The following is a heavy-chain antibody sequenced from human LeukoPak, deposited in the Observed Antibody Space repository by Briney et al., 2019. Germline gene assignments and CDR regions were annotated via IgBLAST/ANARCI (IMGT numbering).Heavy chain of an antibody. D-gene: IGHD3-16*01. J-gene: IGHJ3*02. CDR1: GFTFSRFW. CDR3: ARDVEGGTFDI. CDR2: IDQSGGRN. Sequence: GGSLRLSCAASGFTFSRFWMNWVHQAPGRGLEWVANIDQSGGRNNYVDSVKGRFTISRDNAKNSLFLEMSSLRADDTAVYFCARDVEGGTFDIWGQGTTVTISS. V-gene: IGHV3-7*05.